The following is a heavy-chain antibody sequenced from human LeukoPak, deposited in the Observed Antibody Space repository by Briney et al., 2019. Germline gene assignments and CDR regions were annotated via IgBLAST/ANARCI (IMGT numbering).Heavy chain of an antibody. CDR2: IYYSGST. V-gene: IGHV4-59*01. J-gene: IGHJ4*02. CDR3: GALGYSYGFDY. Sequence: PETLSPTSTLSRGATTSDDWSWIRQPPRTRLKSIGYIYYSGSTSDNPSPKSPVTISLDTSKIKFSLKLSSVAAAGTGVYYCGALGYSYGFDYWGQGTLVTVSS. CDR1: RGATTSDD. D-gene: IGHD5-18*01.